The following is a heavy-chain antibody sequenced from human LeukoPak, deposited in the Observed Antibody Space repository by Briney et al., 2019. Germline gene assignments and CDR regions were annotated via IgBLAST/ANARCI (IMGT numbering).Heavy chain of an antibody. J-gene: IGHJ4*02. D-gene: IGHD3-3*01. CDR2: IMEDGSEK. CDR1: GFTFNNYY. V-gene: IGHV3-7*04. Sequence: PGRSLRLSCATSGFTFNNYYMTWVRQAPGKGLEWVAHIMEDGSEKHYVDSVKGRFTISRDNAKNSLYLQMNSLRDEDSAAYYCARVYLERLTAGYFDHWGQGTWVTVSP. CDR3: ARVYLERLTAGYFDH.